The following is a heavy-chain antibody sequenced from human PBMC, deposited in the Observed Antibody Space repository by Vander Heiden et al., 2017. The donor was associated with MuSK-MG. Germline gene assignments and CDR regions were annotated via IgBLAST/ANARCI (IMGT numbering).Heavy chain of an antibody. J-gene: IGHJ5*02. CDR3: ARGQAVGGPNWFDP. D-gene: IGHD6-19*01. CDR2: ISGSGENT. CDR1: GFSFSSLG. V-gene: IGHV3-23*01. Sequence: EVQVLESGGDLVQPGGSVRFYCAASGFSFSSLGMNWIRQDPGQELERVSAISGSGENTYYADSVKGRVTISRDNSRNTLYLQMNRLRSEDTALYYCARGQAVGGPNWFDPWGQGTLVTVSS.